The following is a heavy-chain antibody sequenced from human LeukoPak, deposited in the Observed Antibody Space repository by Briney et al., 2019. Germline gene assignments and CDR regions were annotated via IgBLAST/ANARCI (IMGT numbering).Heavy chain of an antibody. V-gene: IGHV3-21*01. CDR3: ARQNRYCSSTNCFAVWADS. D-gene: IGHD2-2*01. J-gene: IGHJ5*01. CDR1: GFTFSSYS. CDR2: ISSRTGYI. Sequence: KSGGSLRLSCAASGFTFSSYSMNSVRQAPGEGLECVSSISSRTGYIFYADSVKGRFTISRDNAKNPLYLQMNSLRAEDTAVYYCARQNRYCSSTNCFAVWADSWGQGTLVTVSS.